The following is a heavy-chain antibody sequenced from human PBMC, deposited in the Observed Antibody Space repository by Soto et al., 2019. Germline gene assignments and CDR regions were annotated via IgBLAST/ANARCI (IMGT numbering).Heavy chain of an antibody. CDR1: GGSFSGYG. V-gene: IGHV1-69*13. Sequence: ASVKVSCKASGGSFSGYGVSWVRQAPGQGLEWMGGVIPIFGTTEYAQKFQDRVALSADESMSTAYMQLSGLTSEDTAVYFCAKNSMIAVLKTIFDLWGKGTGVTVS. CDR2: VIPIFGTT. D-gene: IGHD3-22*01. J-gene: IGHJ3*01. CDR3: AKNSMIAVLKTIFDL.